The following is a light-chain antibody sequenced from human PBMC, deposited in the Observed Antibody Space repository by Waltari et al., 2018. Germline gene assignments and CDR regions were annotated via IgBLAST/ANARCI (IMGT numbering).Light chain of an antibody. J-gene: IGLJ3*02. CDR3: SSRTNSITWV. Sequence: QSALTQPASVSGSPGQSITISCTATSSDFGANKYVSWYQQHPGKAPKVVIYDFTERPSGVSNRFSGSKSGSTASLTISGLQTEDEADYYCSSRTNSITWVFGGGTKVTVL. CDR2: DFT. V-gene: IGLV2-14*03. CDR1: SSDFGANKY.